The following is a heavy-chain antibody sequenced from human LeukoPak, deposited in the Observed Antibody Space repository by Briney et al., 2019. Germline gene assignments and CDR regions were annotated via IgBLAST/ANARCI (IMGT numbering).Heavy chain of an antibody. Sequence: GGSLRLSCAASGFTFSNNAMSWVRQAPGKGLEWVSSISSSGDNTHYADSVKGRFTISRDNSKDTLYLQMNTLRAEDTAIYYCARRGWLVNFDYWGHGTLVTVSS. J-gene: IGHJ4*01. CDR1: GFTFSNNA. CDR3: ARRGWLVNFDY. D-gene: IGHD6-19*01. V-gene: IGHV3-23*01. CDR2: ISSSGDNT.